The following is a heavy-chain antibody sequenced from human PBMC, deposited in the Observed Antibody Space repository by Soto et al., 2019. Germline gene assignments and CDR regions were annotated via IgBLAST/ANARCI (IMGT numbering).Heavy chain of an antibody. V-gene: IGHV1-18*01. CDR2: ISAYNGNT. D-gene: IGHD3-9*01. Sequence: ASVKVSCKASGYTFTSYGISWVRQAPGQGLEWMGWISAYNGNTNYAQKLQGRVTMTTGTSTSTAYMELRSLRSDDTAVYYCARVLVYYDILTGSPLFDYWGQGTLVTVSS. J-gene: IGHJ4*02. CDR1: GYTFTSYG. CDR3: ARVLVYYDILTGSPLFDY.